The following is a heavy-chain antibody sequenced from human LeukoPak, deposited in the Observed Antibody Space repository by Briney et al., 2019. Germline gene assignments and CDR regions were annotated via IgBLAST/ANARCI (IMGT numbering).Heavy chain of an antibody. CDR1: GFTISNYA. D-gene: IGHD1-26*01. Sequence: PGGSLRLSCTASGFTISNYAMNWVRQAPGKGLEWVSGIGAGGTFTYYADSVKGRFTIFRDNSRNTLYLQMNSLRAEDTAVYYCGKEVSAEAGGGWEDCFHYWGHGTLVTVSA. J-gene: IGHJ4*01. CDR3: GKEVSAEAGGGWEDCFHY. V-gene: IGHV3-23*01. CDR2: IGAGGTFT.